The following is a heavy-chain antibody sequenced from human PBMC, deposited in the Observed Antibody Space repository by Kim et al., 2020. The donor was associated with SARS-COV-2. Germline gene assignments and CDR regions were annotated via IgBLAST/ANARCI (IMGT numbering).Heavy chain of an antibody. J-gene: IGHJ3*02. V-gene: IGHV4-39*01. CDR3: ARSPGRAFDI. CDR1: GGSISSSSYY. CDR2: IYYSGST. Sequence: SETLSLTCTVPGGSISSSSYYWGWIRQPPGKGLEWIGSIYYSGSTYYNPSLKSRVTISVDTSKNQFSLKLSSVTAADTAVYYCARSPGRAFDIWGQGTMVTVSS.